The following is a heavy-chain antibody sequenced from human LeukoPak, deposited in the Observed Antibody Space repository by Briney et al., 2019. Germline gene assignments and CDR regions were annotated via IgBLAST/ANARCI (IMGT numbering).Heavy chain of an antibody. J-gene: IGHJ4*02. CDR3: AKGPLTRFDY. CDR2: ISSSGSTI. Sequence: GGSLRLSCAASGFIFSSYSMNWVRQAPGKGLEWVSYISSSGSTIYYADSVKGRFTISRDNAKNSLYLQVNSLRAEDTAVYYCAKGPLTRFDYWGQGTLVTVSS. D-gene: IGHD4/OR15-4a*01. CDR1: GFIFSSYS. V-gene: IGHV3-48*01.